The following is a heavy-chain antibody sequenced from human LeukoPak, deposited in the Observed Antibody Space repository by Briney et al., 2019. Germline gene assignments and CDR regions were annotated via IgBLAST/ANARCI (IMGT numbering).Heavy chain of an antibody. CDR1: GFTVSSNY. CDR2: IRYDGSNK. Sequence: GGSLRLSCAASGFTVSSNYMSWVRQAPGKGLEWVAFIRYDGSNKYYADSVKGRFTISRDNSKNTLYLQMNSLRAEDTAVYYCAKSLGGNWHDAFDIWGQGTMVTVSS. V-gene: IGHV3-30*02. CDR3: AKSLGGNWHDAFDI. D-gene: IGHD4-23*01. J-gene: IGHJ3*02.